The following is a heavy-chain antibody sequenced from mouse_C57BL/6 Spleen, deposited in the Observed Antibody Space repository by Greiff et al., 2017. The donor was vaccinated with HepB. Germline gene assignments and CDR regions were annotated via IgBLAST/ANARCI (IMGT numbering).Heavy chain of an antibody. D-gene: IGHD2-12*01. CDR2: IDPSDSYT. V-gene: IGHV1-69*01. J-gene: IGHJ4*01. CDR1: GYTFTSYW. Sequence: VQLQQSGAELVMPGASVKLSCKASGYTFTSYWMHWVKQRPGQGLEWIGEIDPSDSYTNYNQKFKGKSTLTVDKSSSTAYMQLSSLTSEDSAVYYCARKVPRYDVWAMDYWGQGTSVTVSS. CDR3: ARKVPRYDVWAMDY.